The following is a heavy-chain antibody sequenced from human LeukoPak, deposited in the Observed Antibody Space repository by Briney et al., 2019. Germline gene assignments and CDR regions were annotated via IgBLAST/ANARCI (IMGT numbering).Heavy chain of an antibody. Sequence: KPGGSLRLSCAASGFTLSDYYMSWIRQAPGKGLEWISYISSSSSYTNYVDSVKGRFTISRDNAKNSLYLQMNSLRAEDTAVYYCVRAVSVSPYYFDCWGQGTLATVSS. V-gene: IGHV3-11*05. D-gene: IGHD5/OR15-5a*01. CDR1: GFTLSDYY. CDR3: VRAVSVSPYYFDC. J-gene: IGHJ4*02. CDR2: ISSSSSYT.